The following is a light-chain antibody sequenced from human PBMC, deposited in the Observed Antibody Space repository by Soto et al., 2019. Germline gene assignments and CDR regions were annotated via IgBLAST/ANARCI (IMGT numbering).Light chain of an antibody. V-gene: IGLV8-61*01. CDR1: SGSVSASYY. CDR3: LLYYGGPVV. CDR2: TTN. Sequence: QTVVTQEPSFSVSPGGTVTLTCGLSSGSVSASYYPSWYQQTPGQAPRTLIYTTNTRSSGVPDRFSGSILGGKAALTLSGVQPEDEAEYYCLLYYGGPVVFGGGTKVTVL. J-gene: IGLJ2*01.